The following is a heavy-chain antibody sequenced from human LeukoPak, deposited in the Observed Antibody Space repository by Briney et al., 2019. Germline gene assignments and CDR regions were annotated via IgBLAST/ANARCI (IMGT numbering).Heavy chain of an antibody. CDR1: GYSFTSYW. CDR2: IYPGDSDT. J-gene: IGHJ3*02. CDR3: ARPVYYYDSSGYYSPLGAFDI. Sequence: GESLQISCKGSGYSFTSYWIGWVRQMPGKGLEWMGIIYPGDSDTRYSPSFQGQVTISADKSISTAYLQWSSLKSSDTAMYYCARPVYYYDSSGYYSPLGAFDIWGQGTLVTVSS. D-gene: IGHD3-22*01. V-gene: IGHV5-51*01.